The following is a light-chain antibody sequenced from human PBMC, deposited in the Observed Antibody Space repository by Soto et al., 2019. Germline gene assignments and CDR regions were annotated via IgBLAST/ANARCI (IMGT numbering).Light chain of an antibody. CDR1: QSLSSN. CDR2: GAS. J-gene: IGKJ1*01. Sequence: TKSPATLSLSPGERAAVSCRASQSLSSNLAWYQQKPGQAPRLLIIGASDRVTGIPARFSGSGSGTEFTLSISSLQSDDFAVYCCQQYKIWPWTFGQGTKVDIK. V-gene: IGKV3-15*01. CDR3: QQYKIWPWT.